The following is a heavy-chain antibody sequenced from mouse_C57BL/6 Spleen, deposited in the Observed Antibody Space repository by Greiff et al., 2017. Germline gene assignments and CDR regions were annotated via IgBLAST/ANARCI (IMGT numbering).Heavy chain of an antibody. Sequence: EVQRVESGEGLVKPGGSLKLSCAASGFTFSSYAMSWVRQTPEKRLEWVAYISSGGDYIYYADTVKGRVNISRDNARNTLYLQMSSLKSEDTAMYYCTRCDSSYDYWGQGTTLTVSS. V-gene: IGHV5-9-1*02. J-gene: IGHJ2*01. CDR2: ISSGGDYI. CDR1: GFTFSSYA. D-gene: IGHD1-1*01. CDR3: TRCDSSYDY.